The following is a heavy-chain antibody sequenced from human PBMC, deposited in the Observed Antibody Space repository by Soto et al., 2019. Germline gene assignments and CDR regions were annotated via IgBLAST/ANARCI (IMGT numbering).Heavy chain of an antibody. CDR2: IYSGGST. CDR1: GFTVSSNY. Sequence: EVQLVESGGGLVQPGGSLRLSCAASGFTVSSNYMSWVRQAPGKGLEWVSVIYSGGSTYYADSVKGRFTIYRDDSENTLYLQMNRLRAEYTAVYYCARTCSGGTCSFDYWGQGTLVTVSA. V-gene: IGHV3-66*01. J-gene: IGHJ4*02. D-gene: IGHD2-15*01. CDR3: ARTCSGGTCSFDY.